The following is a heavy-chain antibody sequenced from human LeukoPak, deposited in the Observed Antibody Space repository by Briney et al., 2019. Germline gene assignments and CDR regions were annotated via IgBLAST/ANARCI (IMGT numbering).Heavy chain of an antibody. CDR2: ISGSGGST. D-gene: IGHD3-22*01. CDR3: AKALYYYDSSGYYCVDY. CDR1: GFTFSSYA. J-gene: IGHJ4*02. Sequence: PGGSLRLSCAASGFTFSSYAMSWVHQAPGKGLEWVSAISGSGGSTYYADSVKGRFTISRDNSKNTLYLQMNSLRAEDTAVYYCAKALYYYDSSGYYCVDYWGQGTLVTVSS. V-gene: IGHV3-23*01.